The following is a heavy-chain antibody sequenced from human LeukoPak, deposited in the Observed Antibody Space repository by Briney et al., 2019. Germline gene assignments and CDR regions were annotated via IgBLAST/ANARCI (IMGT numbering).Heavy chain of an antibody. D-gene: IGHD4-17*01. V-gene: IGHV1-18*01. Sequence: ASVKVSCKASGGTFSSYAISWVRQAPGQGPEWMGWISTFNNYTQYAQKFQGRLTMTTDTSTSSAYMELRSLTSDDTAVYYCARDEDYGIFVNIDYWGQGTLVTVSS. CDR2: ISTFNNYT. CDR3: ARDEDYGIFVNIDY. CDR1: GGTFSSYA. J-gene: IGHJ4*02.